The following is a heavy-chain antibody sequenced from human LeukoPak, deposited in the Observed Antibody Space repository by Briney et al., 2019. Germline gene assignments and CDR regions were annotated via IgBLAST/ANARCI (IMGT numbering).Heavy chain of an antibody. Sequence: ASVKVSCKASGYSFTNFYIHWVRQAPGQGLEWMGMINPSGGSTNYAQKFQGRVTMTSDTSASTVYLDLSSLRSEDTAIYYCARDKSSTNWLDSWGQGTLVTVSS. J-gene: IGHJ5*01. CDR1: GYSFTNFY. CDR3: ARDKSSTNWLDS. D-gene: IGHD3-10*01. V-gene: IGHV1-46*01. CDR2: INPSGGST.